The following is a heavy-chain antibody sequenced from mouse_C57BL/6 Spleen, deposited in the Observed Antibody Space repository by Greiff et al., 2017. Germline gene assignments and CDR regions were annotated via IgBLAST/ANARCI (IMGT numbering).Heavy chain of an antibody. D-gene: IGHD2-4*01. J-gene: IGHJ2*01. CDR2: IYPGDGDT. CDR1: GYAFSSYW. CDR3: ARNDYDYDVDY. Sequence: QVQLQQSGAELVKPGASVKISCKASGYAFSSYWMNWVKQRPGKGLEWIGQIYPGDGDTNYNGKFKGKATLTADKSSSTAYMQLSSLTSEDSAVYFCARNDYDYDVDYWGQGTTLTVSS. V-gene: IGHV1-80*01.